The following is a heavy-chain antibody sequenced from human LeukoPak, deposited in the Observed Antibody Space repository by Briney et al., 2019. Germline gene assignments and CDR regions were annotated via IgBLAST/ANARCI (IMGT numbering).Heavy chain of an antibody. V-gene: IGHV1-58*02. CDR3: AAEAIAAAGTGY. Sequence: SVKVSCKASGFTFTSSAMQWVRQARGQRLEWIGWIVVGSGNTNYAQKFQERVTINRDMSTSTAYMELSSLRSEDTAVYYWAAEAIAAAGTGYWGQGTLVTVSS. CDR2: IVVGSGNT. J-gene: IGHJ4*02. D-gene: IGHD6-13*01. CDR1: GFTFTSSA.